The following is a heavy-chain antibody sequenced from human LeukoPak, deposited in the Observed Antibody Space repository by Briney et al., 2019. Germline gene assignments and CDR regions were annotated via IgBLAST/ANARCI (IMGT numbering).Heavy chain of an antibody. J-gene: IGHJ4*02. CDR3: ATATSGSSGWSY. CDR2: IYPPDSDT. V-gene: IGHV5-51*01. CDR1: GYSFTTYW. D-gene: IGHD6-19*01. Sequence: KGGESLKISCNVSGYSFTTYWIGWVRPMPERGLEWMGIIYPPDSDTRYSPSFQGQVTISANKSISTSSLQWSSLKASDTAIYYCATATSGSSGWSYWGQGTLVTVSA.